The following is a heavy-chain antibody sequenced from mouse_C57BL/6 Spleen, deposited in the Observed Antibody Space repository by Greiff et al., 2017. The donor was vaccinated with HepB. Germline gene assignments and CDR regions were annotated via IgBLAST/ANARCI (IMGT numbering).Heavy chain of an antibody. D-gene: IGHD2-2*01. V-gene: IGHV5-4*03. J-gene: IGHJ1*03. CDR2: ISDGGSYT. Sequence: EVKLMESGGGLVKPGGSLKLSCAASGFTFSSYAMSWVRQTPEKRLEWVATISDGGSYTYYPDNVKGRFTISRDNAKNNLYLQMSHLKSEDTAMYYCARGGYGYDGGRYFDVWGTGTTVTVSS. CDR1: GFTFSSYA. CDR3: ARGGYGYDGGRYFDV.